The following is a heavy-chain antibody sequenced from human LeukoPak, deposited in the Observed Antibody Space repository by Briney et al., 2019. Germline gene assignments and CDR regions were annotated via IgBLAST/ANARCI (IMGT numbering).Heavy chain of an antibody. Sequence: SETLSLTCAVYGGSFSGYYWSWIRQPPGKGLEWIGEINHSGSTNYNPSLKSRVTISVDTSKNQFSLKLSSVTAADTAVYYCARIISSYPPGGRWFDPWGQGTLVTVSS. CDR3: ARIISSYPPGGRWFDP. CDR2: INHSGST. CDR1: GGSFSGYY. V-gene: IGHV4-34*01. D-gene: IGHD3-22*01. J-gene: IGHJ5*02.